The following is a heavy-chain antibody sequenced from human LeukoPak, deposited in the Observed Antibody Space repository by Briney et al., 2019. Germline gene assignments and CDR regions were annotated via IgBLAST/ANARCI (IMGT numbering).Heavy chain of an antibody. CDR2: IYYSGST. Sequence: SETLSLTCTVSGGSISSYYWSWIRQPPGKGLEWIGYIYYSGSTNYNPSLKSRVTISVDTSKNQISLRLSSVTAADTAVYYCARDAEMATPYYYGMDVWGQGTTVTVSS. J-gene: IGHJ6*02. CDR1: GGSISSYY. D-gene: IGHD5-24*01. V-gene: IGHV4-59*01. CDR3: ARDAEMATPYYYGMDV.